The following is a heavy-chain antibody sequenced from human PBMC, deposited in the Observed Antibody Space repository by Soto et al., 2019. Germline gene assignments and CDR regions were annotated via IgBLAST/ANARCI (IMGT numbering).Heavy chain of an antibody. CDR2: IYWDDDK. V-gene: IGHV2-5*02. CDR1: GFSLSTGGVG. J-gene: IGHJ4*02. D-gene: IGHD2-21*01. Sequence: QITLKESGPTLVEPTQTLTLTCTFSGFSLSTGGVGVAWIRQSPGKALEWLAVIYWDDDKRYSPSLKNRLTIHKXXSKNQVVFTMTNMDPVDTATYYCAHTPFFGDKLDYWGRGTLVTVSS. CDR3: AHTPFFGDKLDY.